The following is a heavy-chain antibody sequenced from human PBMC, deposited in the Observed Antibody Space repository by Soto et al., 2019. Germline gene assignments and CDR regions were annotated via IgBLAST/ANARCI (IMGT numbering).Heavy chain of an antibody. CDR1: GFSFSTHS. V-gene: IGHV3-48*01. CDR2: ISSSISTI. CDR3: AREGSGPPTD. Sequence: PGGSLRLSCAASGFSFSTHSMNWVRQAPGKGLEWVSYISSSISTIYYADSVKGRFTISRDNAKNSLYLQMNSLRAEDTAVYFCAREGSGPPTDWGQGTRVTVSS. J-gene: IGHJ4*02. D-gene: IGHD3-10*01.